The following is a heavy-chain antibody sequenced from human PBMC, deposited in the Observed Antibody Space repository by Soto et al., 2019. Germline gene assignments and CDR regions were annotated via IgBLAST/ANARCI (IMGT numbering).Heavy chain of an antibody. Sequence: GGSLRLSCAASGFTFSSYWMSWVRQAPGKGLEWVANIKQDGSEKYYVDSVKGRFTISRDNAKNSLYLQMNSLRAEDTAVYYCAREVRFLEWLLSARRASYMDVWGKGTTVTVSS. CDR3: AREVRFLEWLLSARRASYMDV. J-gene: IGHJ6*03. CDR2: IKQDGSEK. D-gene: IGHD3-3*01. CDR1: GFTFSSYW. V-gene: IGHV3-7*01.